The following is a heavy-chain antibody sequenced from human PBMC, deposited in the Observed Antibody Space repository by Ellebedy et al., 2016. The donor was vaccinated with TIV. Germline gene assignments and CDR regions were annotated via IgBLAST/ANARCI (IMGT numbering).Heavy chain of an antibody. V-gene: IGHV3-48*01. CDR2: IRSSTNSI. Sequence: GESLKISXAASGFVFDTTMVWVRQAPGKGLEWVAFIRSSTNSISYADSVKGRFTISRDDAENSLYLQMSSLKTEDTAIYYCARDLRPNGMWGVLDNWGQGTLVTVSS. D-gene: IGHD2-8*01. J-gene: IGHJ4*02. CDR3: ARDLRPNGMWGVLDN. CDR1: GFVFDTT.